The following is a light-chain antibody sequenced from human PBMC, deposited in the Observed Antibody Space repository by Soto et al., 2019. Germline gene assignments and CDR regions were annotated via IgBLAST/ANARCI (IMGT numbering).Light chain of an antibody. CDR1: SSNIESNW. CDR3: AACDDRLSGLV. J-gene: IGLJ2*01. V-gene: IGLV1-47*02. CDR2: NNN. Sequence: QAVVTQAPSVSGTPGQRVTISCSGSSSNIESNWVYWYQQLPGTAPNLLIYNNNQRPSGVPDRISGSKSGTSASLAISGLRSEDEDDYYCAACDDRLSGLVFGRGTKLTV.